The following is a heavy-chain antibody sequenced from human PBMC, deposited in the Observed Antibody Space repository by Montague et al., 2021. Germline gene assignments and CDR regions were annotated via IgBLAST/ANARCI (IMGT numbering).Heavy chain of an antibody. CDR1: GFTFSSYW. V-gene: IGHV3-7*01. CDR2: IGDAGVET. Sequence: SLRLSCAASGFTFSSYWMPWVRQAPGKGLEWVANIGDAGVETYYVDSVKGRFTVSRDNAKSSLYLQMNSLRAEDTAVYYCGVSPRRGGMDVWGKGTTVTVSS. J-gene: IGHJ6*03. CDR3: GVSPRRGGMDV.